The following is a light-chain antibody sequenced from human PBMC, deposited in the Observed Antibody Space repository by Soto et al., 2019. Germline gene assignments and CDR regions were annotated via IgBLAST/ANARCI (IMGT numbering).Light chain of an antibody. Sequence: ALTQPPSVSGAPGQRVTISCTGSSSNIGAGYAVHWYQQLPGTAPKLLIYVNNNRPSGVPDRFSGSKSGTSASLAITGLQAEDEADYYCQSFDSSLTTFYVFGTGTKVTVL. V-gene: IGLV1-40*01. CDR3: QSFDSSLTTFYV. CDR2: VNN. CDR1: SSNIGAGYA. J-gene: IGLJ1*01.